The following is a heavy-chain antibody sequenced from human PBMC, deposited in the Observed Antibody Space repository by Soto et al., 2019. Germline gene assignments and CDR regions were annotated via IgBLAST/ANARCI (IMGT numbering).Heavy chain of an antibody. CDR1: GFTFSIYA. V-gene: IGHV3-30-3*01. Sequence: GGSLRLSCAASGFTFSIYAMHWVRQAPGKGLEWVAFISYDGSNKYYAGSVKGRFTISRDNSKNTLYLQMNRLRAEDTAVYYCARALPFWLRFLERSVNGMDVWGQGTSFTVSS. CDR2: ISYDGSNK. CDR3: ARALPFWLRFLERSVNGMDV. D-gene: IGHD3-3*01. J-gene: IGHJ6*02.